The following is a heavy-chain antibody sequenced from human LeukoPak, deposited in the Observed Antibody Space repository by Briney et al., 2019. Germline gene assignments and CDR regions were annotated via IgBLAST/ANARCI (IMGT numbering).Heavy chain of an antibody. D-gene: IGHD5-12*01. CDR3: ARVSGYVVLNYYYYMDV. J-gene: IGHJ6*03. CDR2: IYHSGST. V-gene: IGHV4-38-2*02. CDR1: GYSISSGYY. Sequence: SETLSLTCTVPGYSISSGYYRGWIRQPPGKGPEWIGSIYHSGSTYYNPSLKSRVTISVDTSKNQFSLKLSSVTAADTAVYYCARVSGYVVLNYYYYMDVWGKGTTVTVSS.